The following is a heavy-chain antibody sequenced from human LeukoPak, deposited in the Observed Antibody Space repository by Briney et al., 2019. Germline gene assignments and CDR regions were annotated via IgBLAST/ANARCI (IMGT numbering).Heavy chain of an antibody. CDR2: INHSGST. Sequence: SETLSLTCAVYGGSFSGYYWNWIRQPPGKGLEWIGDINHSGSTNYNPSLKSRVTISVDTSKNQFSLKLSSVTAADTAVYYCARHLGGSGSHDAFDIWGQGTMVTVSS. CDR1: GGSFSGYY. J-gene: IGHJ3*02. D-gene: IGHD3-10*01. V-gene: IGHV4-34*01. CDR3: ARHLGGSGSHDAFDI.